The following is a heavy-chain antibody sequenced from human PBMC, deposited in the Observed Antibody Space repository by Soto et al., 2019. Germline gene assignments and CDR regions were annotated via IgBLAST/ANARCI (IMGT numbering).Heavy chain of an antibody. Sequence: EVQLVEFGGGLVQPGGPLRHSCAASGFNFRSYNMTWVRQAPGKGLEWVSYISSSSRPIYYAYSVKGRFTTTRNNAKYSMYLEKNIKCADDTAVHYCTRCLLGRVASSGCDNWGQGTLVTLAS. CDR3: TRCLLGRVASSGCDN. V-gene: IGHV3-48*01. CDR1: GFNFRSYN. D-gene: IGHD5-12*01. CDR2: ISSSSRPI. J-gene: IGHJ1*01.